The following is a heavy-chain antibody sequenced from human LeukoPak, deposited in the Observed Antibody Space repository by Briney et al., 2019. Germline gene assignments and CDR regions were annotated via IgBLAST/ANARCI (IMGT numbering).Heavy chain of an antibody. CDR3: VTPDSSGLGDYFDY. D-gene: IGHD6-19*01. J-gene: IGHJ4*02. V-gene: IGHV1-2*02. CDR1: GYTFTGYY. Sequence: ASVKVSCKASGYTFTGYYMHWVRQAPGQGLEWMGWVNPNSGGTNYAQKFQGRVTMTRDTSISTAYMELSRLRSDDTAVYYCVTPDSSGLGDYFDYWGQGTLVTVSS. CDR2: VNPNSGGT.